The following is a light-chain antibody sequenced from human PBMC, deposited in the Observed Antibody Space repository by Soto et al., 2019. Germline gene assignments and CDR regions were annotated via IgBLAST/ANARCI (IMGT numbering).Light chain of an antibody. CDR3: SSFAGGNNLL. J-gene: IGLJ2*01. V-gene: IGLV2-8*01. Sequence: QSALTQPPSASGSPGQSVTISCTGTSSDVGGYNFVSWYQQHPGKAPKLLIYEVSKWPSGVPDRFSGSKSDNTASLTVSGLQAEDEADYYCSSFAGGNNLLFGGGTKLTVL. CDR2: EVS. CDR1: SSDVGGYNF.